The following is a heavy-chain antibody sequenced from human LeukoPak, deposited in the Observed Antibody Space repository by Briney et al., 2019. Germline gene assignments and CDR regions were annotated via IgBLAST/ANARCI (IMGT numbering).Heavy chain of an antibody. CDR2: ISYDGSNK. D-gene: IGHD2-15*01. CDR1: GFTFSSYA. V-gene: IGHV3-30-3*01. Sequence: GGSLRLSCAASGFTFSSYAMHWVRQAPGKGLEWVAVISYDGSNKYYADSVKGRFTISRDNSKNTLYLQMNSLRAEDTAVYYCARDPVVVVAATYYGMDVWGQGTTVTVSS. J-gene: IGHJ6*02. CDR3: ARDPVVVVAATYYGMDV.